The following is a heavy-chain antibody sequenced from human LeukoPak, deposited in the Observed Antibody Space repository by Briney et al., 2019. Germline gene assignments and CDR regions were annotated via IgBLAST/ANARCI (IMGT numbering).Heavy chain of an antibody. CDR2: IYYSGST. CDR3: ARGPYPLN. CDR1: GVSISSSSYY. Sequence: PSETLSLTCTVSGVSISSSSYYWGWIRQPPGKGLEWIGSIYYSGSTYYNPSLKSRVIISVDTSKNQFSLKLSSVTAADTAVYYCARGPYPLNWGQGTLVTVSS. V-gene: IGHV4-39*01. J-gene: IGHJ4*02.